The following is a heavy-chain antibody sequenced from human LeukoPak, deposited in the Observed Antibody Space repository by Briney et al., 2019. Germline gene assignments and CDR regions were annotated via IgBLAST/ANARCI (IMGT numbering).Heavy chain of an antibody. D-gene: IGHD3-10*01. J-gene: IGHJ4*02. Sequence: PGGSLRLSCAASGFTFSSYSMNWVRQAPGKGLEWVSSISSSSSYIYYADSVKGRFTISRDNAKNSLYLQMNSLRAEDTAVYYCARLGRFGDPRAFDYWGQGTLVTVSS. CDR2: ISSSSSYI. V-gene: IGHV3-21*01. CDR3: ARLGRFGDPRAFDY. CDR1: GFTFSSYS.